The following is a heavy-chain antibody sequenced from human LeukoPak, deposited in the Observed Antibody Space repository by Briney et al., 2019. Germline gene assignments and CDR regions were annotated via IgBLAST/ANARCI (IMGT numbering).Heavy chain of an antibody. CDR3: ARDRKGRITMVRGAWTDYYGMDV. D-gene: IGHD3-10*01. J-gene: IGHJ6*02. CDR2: IYTSGST. V-gene: IGHV4-4*07. CDR1: GGSISNYY. Sequence: SETLSLTCTVSGGSISNYYWSWIRQPAGKGLEWIGRIYTSGSTNYNPSLKSRVTMSVDTSKNQFSLKLSSVTAADTAVYYCARDRKGRITMVRGAWTDYYGMDVWGQGTTVTVSS.